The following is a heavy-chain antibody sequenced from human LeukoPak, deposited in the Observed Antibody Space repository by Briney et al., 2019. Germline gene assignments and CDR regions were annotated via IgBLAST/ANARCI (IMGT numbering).Heavy chain of an antibody. J-gene: IGHJ5*02. CDR3: ARHYGP. V-gene: IGHV4-39*01. Sequence: PSETLSLTCAVYGGSFSNYYWSWIRQSPGKGLEWIGSIYDSGSTYYNPSLKSRVTISVDTSKNQFSQKLNSVTAADTAVYYCARHYGPWGQGTLVTVSS. D-gene: IGHD3-10*01. CDR1: GGSFSNYY. CDR2: IYDSGST.